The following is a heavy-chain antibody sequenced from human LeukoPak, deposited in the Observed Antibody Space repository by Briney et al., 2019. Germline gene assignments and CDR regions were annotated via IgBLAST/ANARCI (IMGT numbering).Heavy chain of an antibody. CDR2: INPNSGGT. CDR1: GYTFTSYD. CDR3: ARASGGDYFDY. J-gene: IGHJ4*02. V-gene: IGHV1-2*02. Sequence: GASVKVSCKASGYTFTSYDINWVRQAPRQGLEWMGWINPNSGGTNYAQKFQGRVTMTRDTSISTAYMELSRLRSDDTAVYYCARASGGDYFDYWGQGTLVTVSS. D-gene: IGHD3-16*01.